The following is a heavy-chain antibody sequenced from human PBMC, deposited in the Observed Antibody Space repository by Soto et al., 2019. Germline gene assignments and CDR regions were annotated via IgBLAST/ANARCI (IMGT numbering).Heavy chain of an antibody. Sequence: EWIGEIYHGGSTNYNPSLKSRVTISVEKSKNQFSLKLTSVTAADTAVYYCARGRDDFWSGQVVYYYGMDVWGQGTTVTVSS. D-gene: IGHD3-3*01. J-gene: IGHJ6*02. CDR2: IYHGGST. V-gene: IGHV4-4*02. CDR3: ARGRDDFWSGQVVYYYGMDV.